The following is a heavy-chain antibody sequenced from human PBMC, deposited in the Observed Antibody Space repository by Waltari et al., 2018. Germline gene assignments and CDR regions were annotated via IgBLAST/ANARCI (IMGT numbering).Heavy chain of an antibody. CDR3: ARGHSTRWYLDS. CDR1: GGSLSGFY. Sequence: QVQLQESAPGLVKPSETLSLTCIVSGGSLSGFYWSWIRQPPGKGLEWVGYIFYSGTTNYNPSLKSRVTISIDTSNNQFSLNLRSVTAADTAVYYCARGHSTRWYLDSWGQGTLVSVSS. D-gene: IGHD6-13*01. V-gene: IGHV4-59*01. CDR2: IFYSGTT. J-gene: IGHJ4*02.